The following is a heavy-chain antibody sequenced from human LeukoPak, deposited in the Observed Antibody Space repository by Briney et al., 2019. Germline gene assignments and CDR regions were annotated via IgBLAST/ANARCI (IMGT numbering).Heavy chain of an antibody. D-gene: IGHD6-6*01. J-gene: IGHJ4*02. V-gene: IGHV3-23*01. CDR1: GFTFNNYA. CDR2: VSGSGANT. Sequence: GGSLRLSCVTSGFTFNNYAMNWVRQTPGKGLEWISSVSGSGANTYYADSAKGRFTISRDNSKNTLYLQMNSLRADDTAFYYCANPGLIAPHPPYYFDYWGQGALVIVSS. CDR3: ANPGLIAPHPPYYFDY.